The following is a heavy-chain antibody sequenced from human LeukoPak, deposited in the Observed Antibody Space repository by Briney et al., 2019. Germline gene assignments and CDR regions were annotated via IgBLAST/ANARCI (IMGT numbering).Heavy chain of an antibody. Sequence: PSETLSLTCTVSGDSISSYYWSWIRQPAGKGLEWIGRTYTSGSTNYNPSLKSRVTISVDKSKNQFYLKLSSVTAADTAVYYCARDGIAAAAEGWFDPWGQGTLVTVSS. CDR1: GDSISSYY. J-gene: IGHJ5*02. V-gene: IGHV4-4*07. CDR3: ARDGIAAAAEGWFDP. D-gene: IGHD6-13*01. CDR2: TYTSGST.